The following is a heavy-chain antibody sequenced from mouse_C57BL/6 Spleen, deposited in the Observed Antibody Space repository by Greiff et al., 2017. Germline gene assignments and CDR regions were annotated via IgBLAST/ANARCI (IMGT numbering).Heavy chain of an antibody. J-gene: IGHJ4*01. D-gene: IGHD2-13*01. V-gene: IGHV1-64*01. CDR1: GYTFTSYW. Sequence: QVQLQQPGAELVKPGASVKLSCKASGYTFTSYWMHWVKQRPGQGLEWIGMINPNSGSTNYNEKFKSKATLTVDKSSSTAYMQLSSLTSEDSAVYYCARKYYGDYYAMDYGGQGTSVTVSS. CDR2: INPNSGST. CDR3: ARKYYGDYYAMDY.